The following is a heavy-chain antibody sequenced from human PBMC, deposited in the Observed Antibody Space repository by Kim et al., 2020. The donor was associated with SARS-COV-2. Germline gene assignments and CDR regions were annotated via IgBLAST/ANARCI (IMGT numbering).Heavy chain of an antibody. CDR1: GFTFSTYA. J-gene: IGHJ6*02. D-gene: IGHD3-9*01. CDR2: ISGNGGST. CDR3: AKDQGYDYDVLTAFYSHYGMDV. Sequence: GGSLRLSCTASGFTFSTYAMSWVRQAPGKGLEWVSTISGNGGSTYYADSVKGRFTISRDNSKNTLFVQMNSLRAEDTAVYFCAKDQGYDYDVLTAFYSHYGMDVWGQGTTVTVSS. V-gene: IGHV3-23*01.